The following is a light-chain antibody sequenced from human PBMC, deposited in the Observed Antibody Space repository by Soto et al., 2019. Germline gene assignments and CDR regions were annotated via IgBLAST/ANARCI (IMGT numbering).Light chain of an antibody. CDR2: DVS. CDR1: NSDVGDYNY. J-gene: IGLJ1*01. Sequence: QSVLTQPRSVSGAPGQSVTISCTGSNSDVGDYNYVSWYQQHPGKAPRLIIFDVSKRPSGVPDRFSGSKSGNMASLTISGLQADDEADYYCCSHAGQYSFVFGSGTKVTVL. V-gene: IGLV2-11*01. CDR3: CSHAGQYSFV.